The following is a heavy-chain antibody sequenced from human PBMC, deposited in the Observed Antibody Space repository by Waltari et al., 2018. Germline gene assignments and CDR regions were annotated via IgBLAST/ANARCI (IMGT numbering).Heavy chain of an antibody. CDR3: ARVKVGATAGEGGFDY. CDR1: GFTFSSYS. V-gene: IGHV3-48*04. D-gene: IGHD1-26*01. J-gene: IGHJ4*02. CDR2: ISSSSSTI. Sequence: EVQLVESGGGLVQPGGSLRLSCAASGFTFSSYSMNWVRQAPGKGLEWVSYISSSSSTIYYADSVKGRFTIARDNAKNALYLQMNSLRAEDTAVYYCARVKVGATAGEGGFDYWGQGTLVTVSS.